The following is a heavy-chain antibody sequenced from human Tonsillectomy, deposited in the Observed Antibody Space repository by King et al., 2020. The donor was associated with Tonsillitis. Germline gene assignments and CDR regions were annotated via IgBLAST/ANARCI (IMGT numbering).Heavy chain of an antibody. J-gene: IGHJ4*02. CDR3: ARGIAVIDPLDY. CDR1: GFIFSSYS. V-gene: IGHV3-30*14. D-gene: IGHD6-19*01. CDR2: ISFDGSNK. Sequence: VQLVESGGGVIQPGRSLRLSCAASGFIFSSYSMHWVRQAPGKGLEWVAVISFDGSNKHYIASVKGRFTISRDNSENTLYLQMSSLRLEDTAVYFCARGIAVIDPLDYWGQGTLVSVSS.